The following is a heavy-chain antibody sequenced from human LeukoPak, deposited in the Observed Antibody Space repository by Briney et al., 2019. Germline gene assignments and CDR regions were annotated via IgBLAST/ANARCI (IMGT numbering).Heavy chain of an antibody. CDR1: GGSISSYY. CDR3: ARRDPRGDFDY. J-gene: IGHJ4*02. V-gene: IGHV4-59*08. CDR2: IYYSGST. Sequence: SETLSLTCTVSGGSISSYYWSWIRQPPGKGLEWIGYIYYSGSTNYNPSLKSRVTISADTSNNQFSLKLSSVTAADTAVYYCARRDPRGDFDYWGQGTLVTVSS.